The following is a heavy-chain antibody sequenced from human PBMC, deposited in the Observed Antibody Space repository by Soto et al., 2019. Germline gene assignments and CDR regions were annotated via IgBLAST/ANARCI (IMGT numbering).Heavy chain of an antibody. Sequence: EVQLAESGGGLVQPGGSLRLSCAASGFTFTTYSMNWVRQAPGRGLEWVSYISSSGSAIYYADSVKGQFIISRDNAKXXXXXXXXXXXXXXXXXXXXXXXXXXXXXXEYSYYYMDVWGKGTTVTVSS. CDR1: GFTFTTYS. V-gene: IGHV3-48*01. CDR3: XXXXXXXXXXEYSYYYMDV. J-gene: IGHJ6*03. CDR2: ISSSGSAI.